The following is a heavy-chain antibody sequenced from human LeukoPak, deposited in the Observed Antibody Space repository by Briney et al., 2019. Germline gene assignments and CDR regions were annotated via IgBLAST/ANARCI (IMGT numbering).Heavy chain of an antibody. CDR3: ARDRTGEAGMAAFDY. CDR2: ISSTSSYI. Sequence: GGSLRLSCAASGFTFSTYSMNWVRQAPGKGLEWVSSISSTSSYIYYADSVKGRFTISRDNAKNSLYLQMNSLRVEDTAVYYCARDRTGEAGMAAFDYWGQGTLVTVSS. V-gene: IGHV3-21*01. CDR1: GFTFSTYS. J-gene: IGHJ4*02. D-gene: IGHD3-10*01.